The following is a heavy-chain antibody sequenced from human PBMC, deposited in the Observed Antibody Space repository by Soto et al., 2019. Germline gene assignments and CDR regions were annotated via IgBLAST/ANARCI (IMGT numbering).Heavy chain of an antibody. Sequence: LRLSCAASGFTFSSYWMSWVRQAPGKGLEWVANIKQDGSEKYYVDSVKGRFTISRDNAKNSLYLQMNSLRAEDTAVYYCARDGDTVMGYYYYGMDVWGQGTTVTVSS. CDR1: GFTFSSYW. J-gene: IGHJ6*02. CDR2: IKQDGSEK. V-gene: IGHV3-7*01. CDR3: ARDGDTVMGYYYYGMDV. D-gene: IGHD5-18*01.